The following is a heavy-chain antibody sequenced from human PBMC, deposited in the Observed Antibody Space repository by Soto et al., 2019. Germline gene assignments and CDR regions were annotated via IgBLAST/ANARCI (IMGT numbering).Heavy chain of an antibody. D-gene: IGHD5-18*01. CDR1: GYTFSYNY. CDR2: INPKSGGT. CDR3: ARRDSSGSFDY. Sequence: ASVKVSCKASGYTFSYNYIHWVRLAPGQGLEWMGWINPKSGGTSHAKKFQGRVTMTRDTSISTVYMELSRLTSDDRAVYYCARRDSSGSFDYWGQGTRVTGSS. J-gene: IGHJ4*02. V-gene: IGHV1-2*02.